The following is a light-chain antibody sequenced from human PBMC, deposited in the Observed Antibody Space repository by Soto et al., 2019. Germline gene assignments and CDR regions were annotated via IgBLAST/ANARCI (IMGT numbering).Light chain of an antibody. Sequence: GQSPHFLIYEVSKRLSGVTDRFSGSGSGTDFTLTISRLEPEDFAVYYCQHYGSSPTVTFGLGTRLEIK. J-gene: IGKJ5*01. V-gene: IGKV3-20*01. CDR2: EVS. CDR3: QHYGSSPTVT.